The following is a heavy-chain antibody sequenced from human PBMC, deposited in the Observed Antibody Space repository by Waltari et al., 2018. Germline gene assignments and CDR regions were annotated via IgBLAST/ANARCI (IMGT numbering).Heavy chain of an antibody. CDR2: IYTSGST. D-gene: IGHD1-26*01. CDR3: ARSGEPQEY. J-gene: IGHJ4*02. V-gene: IGHV4-61*02. Sequence: QVQLQESGPGLVKPSQTLSLTCTVSGGYISSGSYYWSWIRQPAGKGLEWIGRIYTSGSTNYNPSLKSRVTISVDTSKNQFSLKLSSVTAADTAVYYCARSGEPQEYWGQGTLVTVSS. CDR1: GGYISSGSYY.